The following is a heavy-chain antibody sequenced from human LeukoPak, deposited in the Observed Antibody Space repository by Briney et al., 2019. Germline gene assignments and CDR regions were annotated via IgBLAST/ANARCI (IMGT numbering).Heavy chain of an antibody. V-gene: IGHV3-30*18. CDR1: GFTFSSYG. J-gene: IGHJ5*02. CDR2: ISYDGSNK. Sequence: GRSLRLSCAASGFTFSSYGMHWVRQAPGKGLEWVAVISYDGSNKYYADSVKGRFTISRDNSKNTLYLQMNSLRAEDTAVYYCAKDRAYDSSPNWFDPWGQGTLVTVSS. CDR3: AKDRAYDSSPNWFDP. D-gene: IGHD3-22*01.